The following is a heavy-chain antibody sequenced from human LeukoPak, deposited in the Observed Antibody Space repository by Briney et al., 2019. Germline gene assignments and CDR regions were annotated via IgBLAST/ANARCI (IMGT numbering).Heavy chain of an antibody. Sequence: GRSLRLSCAASGFTFSSYAMHWVRQAPGKGLEWVAVISYDGSNKYYADSVKGRFTISRDNAKNTLYLQMNSLRAEDTAVYYCARGYCRGGSCYSGDAFDIWGQGTMVTVSS. D-gene: IGHD2-15*01. CDR3: ARGYCRGGSCYSGDAFDI. V-gene: IGHV3-30-3*01. J-gene: IGHJ3*02. CDR1: GFTFSSYA. CDR2: ISYDGSNK.